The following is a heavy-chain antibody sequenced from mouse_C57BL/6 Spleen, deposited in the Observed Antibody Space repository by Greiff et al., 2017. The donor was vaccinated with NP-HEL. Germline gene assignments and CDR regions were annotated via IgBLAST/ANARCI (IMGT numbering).Heavy chain of an antibody. V-gene: IGHV1-62-2*01. Sequence: LVKPGASVKLSCKASGYTFTEYTIHWVKQRSGQGLEWIGWFYPGSGSIKYNEKFKDKATLTADKSSSTVYMELSRLTSEDAAVYFCARPVGQREGGYYVDYWGQGTTLTVSA. CDR3: ARPVGQREGGYYVDY. CDR1: GYTFTEYT. J-gene: IGHJ2*01. D-gene: IGHD3-1*01. CDR2: FYPGSGSI.